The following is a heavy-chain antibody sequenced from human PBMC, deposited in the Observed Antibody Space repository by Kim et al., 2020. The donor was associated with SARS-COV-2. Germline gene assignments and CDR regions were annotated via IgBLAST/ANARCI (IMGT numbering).Heavy chain of an antibody. D-gene: IGHD2-2*01. CDR3: ARDEIVVIPAAALSYYFGMDV. CDR1: GGSISSGSYY. Sequence: SETLSLTCTVSGGSISSGSYYWSWVRQPAGKGLEWIGRIYINGSTNYNPSLKSRVTISIDTSKNHFSLKLRSVTAADTAVYYCARDEIVVIPAAALSYYFGMDVWGQGTTVTVSS. V-gene: IGHV4-61*02. CDR2: IYINGST. J-gene: IGHJ6*02.